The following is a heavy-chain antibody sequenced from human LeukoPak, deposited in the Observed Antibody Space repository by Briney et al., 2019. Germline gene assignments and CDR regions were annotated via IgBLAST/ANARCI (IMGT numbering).Heavy chain of an antibody. V-gene: IGHV3-30-3*01. CDR2: ISYDGTNK. Sequence: GGSLRLSCAASGFTFSTYAMHWVRQAPGKGLEWVAFISYDGTNKYCADSVKGRFTISRDNSKNTQYLQMNSLRAEDTALYYCAREILTGYAFDIWGQGTMVTVSS. CDR1: GFTFSTYA. J-gene: IGHJ3*02. CDR3: AREILTGYAFDI. D-gene: IGHD7-27*01.